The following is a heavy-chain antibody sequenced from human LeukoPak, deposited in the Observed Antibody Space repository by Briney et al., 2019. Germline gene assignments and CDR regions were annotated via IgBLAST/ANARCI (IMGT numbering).Heavy chain of an antibody. V-gene: IGHV4-31*03. D-gene: IGHD5-24*01. Sequence: SSQTLSLTCTVSGGSISSGGYYWSWIRQHPGKGLEWIGYIYYSGSTYYNPSLKSRVTISVDTSKNQFSLKLSSVTAADTAVYYCARDSRVHPSIYYFDYWGQGTLSPSPQ. CDR1: GGSISSGGYY. J-gene: IGHJ4*02. CDR2: IYYSGST. CDR3: ARDSRVHPSIYYFDY.